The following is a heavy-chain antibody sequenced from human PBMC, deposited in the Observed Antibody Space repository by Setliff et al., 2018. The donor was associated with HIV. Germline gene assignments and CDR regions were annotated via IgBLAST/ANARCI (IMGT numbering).Heavy chain of an antibody. J-gene: IGHJ4*02. CDR1: GYTITSHA. CDR3: ARDRYGESPDY. CDR2: INTKSGDP. V-gene: IGHV7-4-1*02. Sequence: GASVKVSCKASGYTITSHAMNWVRQAPGQGLEWMGWINTKSGDPTYARDFTGRFVFSLDTSVSTTYLQIISLQAEDTAVYYCARDRYGESPDYWGQGTLVTVSS. D-gene: IGHD4-17*01.